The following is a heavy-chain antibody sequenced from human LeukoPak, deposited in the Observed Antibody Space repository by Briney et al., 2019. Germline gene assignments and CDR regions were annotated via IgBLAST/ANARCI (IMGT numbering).Heavy chain of an antibody. CDR3: ARYLRDSGTSRVTLDH. D-gene: IGHD2-2*01. CDR1: GFTVSNNY. J-gene: IGHJ4*02. Sequence: GGSLRLSCAASGFTVSNNYMSWVRQAPGKGLEWVSVIYSGGTTYYADSVKGRFTISRDNSKNTLSLRMGSLRADDTAIYFCARYLRDSGTSRVTLDHWGQGTLVIVSS. CDR2: IYSGGTT. V-gene: IGHV3-53*01.